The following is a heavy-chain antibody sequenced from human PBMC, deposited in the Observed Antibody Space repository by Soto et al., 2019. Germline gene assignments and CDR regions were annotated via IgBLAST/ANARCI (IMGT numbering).Heavy chain of an antibody. CDR2: IYPGDSDT. V-gene: IGHV5-51*01. D-gene: IGHD1-26*01. Sequence: GESLKISCKGSGYSFTSNWIGWVRQMPGKGLEWMGIIYPGDSDTRYSPSFQGQVTISADKTISTAYLQWSSLKASDTAMYYCATQWEPGGYYYYGMDVWGQGTTVTVSS. CDR1: GYSFTSNW. J-gene: IGHJ6*02. CDR3: ATQWEPGGYYYYGMDV.